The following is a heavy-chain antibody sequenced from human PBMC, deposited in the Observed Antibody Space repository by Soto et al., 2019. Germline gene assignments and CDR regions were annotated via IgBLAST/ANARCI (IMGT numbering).Heavy chain of an antibody. V-gene: IGHV3-30*18. J-gene: IGHJ4*02. Sequence: GGSLRLSCVASGFTFSSYGMHWVRQAPGKGLEWVAVISYDGSNKYYADSVKGRFTISRDNSKNTLYLQMNSLRAEDTAVYYCAKGVGDYIKSTPYYFDYWGQGTLVTVSS. CDR2: ISYDGSNK. CDR3: AKGVGDYIKSTPYYFDY. D-gene: IGHD4-17*01. CDR1: GFTFSSYG.